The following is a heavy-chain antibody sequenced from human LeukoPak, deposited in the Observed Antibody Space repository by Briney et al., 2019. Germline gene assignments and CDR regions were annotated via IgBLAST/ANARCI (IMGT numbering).Heavy chain of an antibody. J-gene: IGHJ6*03. V-gene: IGHV4-59*01. D-gene: IGHD5-12*01. Sequence: RASETLSLTCTVSGGSISSYYWSWIRQPPGKGLEWIGYIYYSGSTNHNPSLKSRVNISVDTSKNQFSLKLSSVTAADTAVYYCARIGNRYEYYYYYMDVWGKGTTVTISS. CDR2: IYYSGST. CDR1: GGSISSYY. CDR3: ARIGNRYEYYYYYMDV.